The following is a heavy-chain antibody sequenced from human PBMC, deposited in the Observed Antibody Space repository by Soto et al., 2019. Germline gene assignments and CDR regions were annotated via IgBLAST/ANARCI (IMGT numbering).Heavy chain of an antibody. J-gene: IGHJ5*02. V-gene: IGHV1-8*01. D-gene: IGHD6-13*01. CDR1: GYTFTSYD. CDR2: MNPNSGNT. Sequence: QVQLVQSGAEVKKPGASVKVSCKASGYTFTSYDINWVRQATGQGLEWMGWMNPNSGNTGYAQKFQGRATMPRNTSMSTAYMGLSSLRSGDTAVYYCAREGAAAGTGWFDPWGQGTLVTVSS. CDR3: AREGAAAGTGWFDP.